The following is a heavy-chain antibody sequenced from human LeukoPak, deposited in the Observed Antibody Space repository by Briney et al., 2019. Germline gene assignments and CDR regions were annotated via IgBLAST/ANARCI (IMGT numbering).Heavy chain of an antibody. J-gene: IGHJ5*02. D-gene: IGHD6-19*01. CDR1: GYTFTSYD. Sequence: ASVKVSCKASGYTFTSYDINWVRQATGQGLEWMGWMNPNSGNTGYAQKFQGRVTMTRNTSISTAYMELRSLRSDDTAVYYCARDTVDSGWYGLDPWGQGTLVTVSS. CDR2: MNPNSGNT. V-gene: IGHV1-8*01. CDR3: ARDTVDSGWYGLDP.